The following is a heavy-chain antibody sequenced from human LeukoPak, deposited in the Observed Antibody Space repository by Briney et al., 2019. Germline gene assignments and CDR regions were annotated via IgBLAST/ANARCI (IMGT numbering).Heavy chain of an antibody. J-gene: IGHJ2*01. CDR1: GFTFSSHN. V-gene: IGHV3-7*01. CDR3: VRWIASGSGIYWYFDV. CDR2: IKQDGSEK. Sequence: GGSLRLSCAASGFTFSSHNMTWVRQAPGKGLEWVASIKQDGSEKFYVDSVKGRFTISRDNAKNSLFLQMNSLRAEDTAVYYCVRWIASGSGIYWYFDVWGRGTLVTVSS. D-gene: IGHD1-26*01.